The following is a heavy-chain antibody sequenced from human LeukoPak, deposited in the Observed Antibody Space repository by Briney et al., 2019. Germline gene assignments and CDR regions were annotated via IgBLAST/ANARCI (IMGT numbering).Heavy chain of an antibody. CDR1: GFTFSRYE. Sequence: GGSLRLSCAASGFTFSRYEMNWVRQAPGKGLEWVAYISSSGSNKYYADYVKDRFNICRDNAKNSLYLQMDSLRGGGPAVFYCARGRSRDGYPPRGFSAIGYWGQGTLVPLPS. CDR2: ISSSGSNK. V-gene: IGHV3-48*03. D-gene: IGHD5-24*01. CDR3: ARGRSRDGYPPRGFSAIGY. J-gene: IGHJ1*01.